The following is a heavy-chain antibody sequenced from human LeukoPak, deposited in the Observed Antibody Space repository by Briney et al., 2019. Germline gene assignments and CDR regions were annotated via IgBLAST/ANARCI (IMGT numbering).Heavy chain of an antibody. D-gene: IGHD1-26*01. CDR3: ARGDSSVGLNY. CDR1: GGSFSGYY. V-gene: IGHV4-34*01. CDR2: INHRGRT. Sequence: SETLSLTCAVYGGSFSGYYWSWIRQPPGKGLEWIGEINHRGRTNYNPSLKSRVTISVDTSKNQFSLKLSSVTAADTAVHYCARGDSSVGLNYWGQGTLVTVSS. J-gene: IGHJ4*02.